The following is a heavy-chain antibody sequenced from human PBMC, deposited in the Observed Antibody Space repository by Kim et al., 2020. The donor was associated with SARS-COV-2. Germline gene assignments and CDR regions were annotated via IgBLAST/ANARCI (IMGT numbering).Heavy chain of an antibody. J-gene: IGHJ4*02. Sequence: GGSLRLSCAASGFTFSGSAMHWVRQASGKGLEWVGRIRSKANSYATAYAASVKGRFTISRDDSKNTAYLQMNSLKTEDTAVYYCTRQGIYGTTGTSRGWGQGTLVTVSS. CDR1: GFTFSGSA. CDR3: TRQGIYGTTGTSRG. D-gene: IGHD1-1*01. CDR2: IRSKANSYAT. V-gene: IGHV3-73*01.